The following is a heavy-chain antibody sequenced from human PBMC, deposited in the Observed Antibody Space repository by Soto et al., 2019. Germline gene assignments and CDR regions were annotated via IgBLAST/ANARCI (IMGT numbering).Heavy chain of an antibody. CDR2: MSERSGPP. Sequence: GGSLRLSCAASGFNFRKFAMSWVRQAPGKGLEWVSGMSERSGPPLYADSVKGRFTISRDNAKSTLFLQMNSLRAEDTAVYYCATLNSFGSDYWGRGTLVTVSS. V-gene: IGHV3-23*01. CDR1: GFNFRKFA. CDR3: ATLNSFGSDY. D-gene: IGHD5-18*01. J-gene: IGHJ4*02.